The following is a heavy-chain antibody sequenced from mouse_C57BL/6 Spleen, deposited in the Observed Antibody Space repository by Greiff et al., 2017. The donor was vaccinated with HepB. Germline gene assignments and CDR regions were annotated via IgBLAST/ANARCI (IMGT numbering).Heavy chain of an antibody. CDR2: ISGGGGNT. CDR3: ARQGYDYDGAWFAY. CDR1: GFTFSSYT. D-gene: IGHD2-4*01. J-gene: IGHJ3*01. V-gene: IGHV5-9*01. Sequence: EVKLQESGGGLVKPGGSLKLSCAASGFTFSSYTMSWVRQTPEKRLEWVATISGGGGNTYYPDSVKGRFTISRDNAKNTLYLQMSSLRSEDTALYDCARQGYDYDGAWFAYWGQGTLVTVSA.